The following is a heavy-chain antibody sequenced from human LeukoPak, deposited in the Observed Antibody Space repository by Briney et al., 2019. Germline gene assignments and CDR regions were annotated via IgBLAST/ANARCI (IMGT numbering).Heavy chain of an antibody. D-gene: IGHD4-23*01. J-gene: IGHJ5*02. Sequence: GGSLRLSCAASGFTFSSYWMSWVRQAPGKGLEWVANIKQDGSEKYYVDSVKGRFTISRDNSKNTLYLQMNSLRAEDTAVYYCAKESSWGTVVTPGGPSAWGQGTLVTVSS. CDR2: IKQDGSEK. V-gene: IGHV3-7*03. CDR3: AKESSWGTVVTPGGPSA. CDR1: GFTFSSYW.